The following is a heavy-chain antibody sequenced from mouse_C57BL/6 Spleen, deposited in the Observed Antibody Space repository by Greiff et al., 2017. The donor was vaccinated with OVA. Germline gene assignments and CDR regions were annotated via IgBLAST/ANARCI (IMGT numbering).Heavy chain of an antibody. CDR2: INPNNGGT. D-gene: IGHD2-4*01. Sequence: EVQLQQSGPELVKPGASVKISCKASGYTFTDYYMNWVKQSHGKSLEWIGDINPNNGGTSYNQKFKGKATLTVDKSSSTAYMELRSLTSEDSAVYYCARERDYPAWFAYWGQGTLDTVSA. V-gene: IGHV1-26*01. CDR3: ARERDYPAWFAY. CDR1: GYTFTDYY. J-gene: IGHJ3*01.